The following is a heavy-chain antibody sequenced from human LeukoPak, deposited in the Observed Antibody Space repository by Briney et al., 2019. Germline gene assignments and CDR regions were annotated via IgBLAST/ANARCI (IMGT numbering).Heavy chain of an antibody. CDR1: VGSISSSSYY. CDR3: ARLSIAAAGRLDY. Sequence: SETLSLTCTVSVGSISSSSYYWGWIRQPPGKGLEWIGSIYYSGSTYYNPSLKSRVTISVDTSKNQFSLKLSSVTAADTAVYYCARLSIAAAGRLDYWGQGTLVTVSS. D-gene: IGHD6-13*01. CDR2: IYYSGST. J-gene: IGHJ4*02. V-gene: IGHV4-39*01.